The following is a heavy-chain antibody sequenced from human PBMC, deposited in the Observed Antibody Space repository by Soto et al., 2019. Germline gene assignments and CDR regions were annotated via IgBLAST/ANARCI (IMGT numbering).Heavy chain of an antibody. CDR2: IWYDGSNK. V-gene: IGHV3-33*01. D-gene: IGHD3-10*01. CDR1: GFTFSSYG. Sequence: PGGSLRLSCAASGFTFSSYGMHWVRQAPGKGLEWVAVIWYDGSNKYYADSVKGRFTISRDNSKNTLYLQMNSLRAEDTAVYYCARGIRITSYYFDYWGQGTLVNVSS. CDR3: ARGIRITSYYFDY. J-gene: IGHJ4*02.